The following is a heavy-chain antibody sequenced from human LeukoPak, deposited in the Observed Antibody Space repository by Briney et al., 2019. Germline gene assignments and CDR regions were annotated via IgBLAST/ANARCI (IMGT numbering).Heavy chain of an antibody. J-gene: IGHJ3*02. CDR3: ARDLRSTIFGVVTPGDAFDI. CDR2: ISYDGSNK. CDR1: GYTFSSYA. V-gene: IGHV3-30-3*01. D-gene: IGHD3-3*01. Sequence: GGSLRLLHAASGYTFSSYAMHCARQAPGKGLEWVAVISYDGSNKYYADSVKDRYTISRDNSKNTLYLQMNSLRAEDTAVYYCARDLRSTIFGVVTPGDAFDIWGQGTMVTVSS.